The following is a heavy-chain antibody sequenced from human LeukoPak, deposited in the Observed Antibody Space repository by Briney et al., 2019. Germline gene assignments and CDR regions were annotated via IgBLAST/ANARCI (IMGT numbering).Heavy chain of an antibody. V-gene: IGHV4-34*01. CDR1: GGSFSGYY. CDR2: INHSGST. J-gene: IGHJ6*03. Sequence: PSETLSLTCAVYGGSFSGYYWSWIRQPPGKGLEWIGEINHSGSTNYNPSLKSRVTISVDTSENQFSLKLSSVTAADTAVYYCARGLFYYYYYMDVWGKGTTVTVSS. CDR3: ARGLFYYYYYMDV.